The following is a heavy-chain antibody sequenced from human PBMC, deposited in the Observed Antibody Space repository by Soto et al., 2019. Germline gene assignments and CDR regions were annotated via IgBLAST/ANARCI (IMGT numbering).Heavy chain of an antibody. D-gene: IGHD6-13*01. CDR3: ARGRSIAAAGRRFDY. J-gene: IGHJ4*02. CDR2: INHSGST. CDR1: GGCLRGYY. V-gene: IGHV4-34*01. Sequence: SETLSLACAVYGGCLRGYYGSWIRQPPGKGLEWIGEINHSGSTNYNPSLKSRVTISVDTSKNQFSLKLSSVTAADTAVYCCARGRSIAAAGRRFDYWGQGTLVTVSS.